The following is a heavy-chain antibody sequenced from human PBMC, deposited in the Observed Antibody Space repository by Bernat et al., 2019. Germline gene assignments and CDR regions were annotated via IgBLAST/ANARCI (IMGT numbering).Heavy chain of an antibody. CDR3: TTDERITIFGVVQKGSDY. D-gene: IGHD3-3*01. Sequence: EVQLVESGGGLVKPGGSLRLSCAASGFTFSNAWMNWVRQAPGKGLELVGRIKSKTDGGPTDYAAPVKGRFTISRDDSKNTLYLQMNSLKTEDTAVYYCTTDERITIFGVVQKGSDYWGQGTLVTVSS. CDR2: IKSKTDGGPT. CDR1: GFTFSNAW. V-gene: IGHV3-15*07. J-gene: IGHJ4*02.